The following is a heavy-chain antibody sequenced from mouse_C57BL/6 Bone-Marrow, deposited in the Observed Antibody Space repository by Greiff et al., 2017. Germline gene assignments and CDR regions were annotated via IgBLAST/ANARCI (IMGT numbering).Heavy chain of an antibody. CDR2: IDPSDSYT. V-gene: IGHV1-50*01. CDR3: ARGGYCFAY. J-gene: IGHJ3*01. D-gene: IGHD1-1*02. Sequence: QVQLQQPGAELVKPGASVKLSCKASGYTFTSYWMQWVKQRPGQGLEWIGEIDPSDSYTNYNQKFKGKATLTVDTSSSPAYMQLSSLASEDSAVYYCARGGYCFAYWGQGTLVTVSA. CDR1: GYTFTSYW.